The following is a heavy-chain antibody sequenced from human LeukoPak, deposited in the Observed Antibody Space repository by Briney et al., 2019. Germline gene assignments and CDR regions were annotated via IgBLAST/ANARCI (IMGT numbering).Heavy chain of an antibody. J-gene: IGHJ4*02. CDR3: ARRAYADAFDI. D-gene: IGHD3-16*01. CDR1: GYSISSSNW. Sequence: SETLSLTCAVSGYSISSSNWWGWIRQPPGKGLEWIGYIYYSGSTNYNPSLKSRVTMSVDTSKNQFSLKLSSVTALDTAVYYCARRAYADAFDIWGQGTLVTVSS. CDR2: IYYSGST. V-gene: IGHV4-28*06.